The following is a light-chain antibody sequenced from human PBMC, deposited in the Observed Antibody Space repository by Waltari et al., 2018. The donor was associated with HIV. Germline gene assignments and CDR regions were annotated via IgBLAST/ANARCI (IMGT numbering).Light chain of an antibody. V-gene: IGKV4-1*01. J-gene: IGKJ3*01. CDR2: WAS. CDR1: QSFLYSGHTKNQ. Sequence: EIVMTQSPDSLSVSLGERATINCKPSQSFLYSGHTKNQLAWNHQKPGQPPRLLIYWASTQDAGVADRFSGSGSGTDFTLTITSLQAEDEAVYYCQQAYSIPFTFGPGTRVDFK. CDR3: QQAYSIPFT.